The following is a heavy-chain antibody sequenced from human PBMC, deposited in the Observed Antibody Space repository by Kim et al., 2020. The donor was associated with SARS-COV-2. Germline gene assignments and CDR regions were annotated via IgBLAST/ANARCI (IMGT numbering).Heavy chain of an antibody. V-gene: IGHV3-23*01. D-gene: IGHD6-19*01. J-gene: IGHJ4*02. Sequence: GGSLRLSCAASGFTFSSYAMSWVRQAPGKGLEWVSGISGSGTSTYYADSVKGRFTISRDNSKNTLDLQMSSLRVEDTAVYYCAKVTGPYSSTWPPSDYWGQGTLVTVSS. CDR2: ISGSGTST. CDR3: AKVTGPYSSTWPPSDY. CDR1: GFTFSSYA.